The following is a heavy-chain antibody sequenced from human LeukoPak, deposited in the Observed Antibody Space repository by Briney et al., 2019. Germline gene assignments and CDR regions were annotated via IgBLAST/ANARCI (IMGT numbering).Heavy chain of an antibody. CDR3: ARDRYYGSGSYRGMDV. CDR1: GGSISSSNW. J-gene: IGHJ6*04. Sequence: SETLSLTCAVSGGSISSSNWWSWVRQPPGKGLEWIGEIYHSGSTNYNPSLKSRVTISVDKSKSQFSLKLSSVTAADTAVYYCARDRYYGSGSYRGMDVWGKGTTVTVSS. V-gene: IGHV4-4*02. CDR2: IYHSGST. D-gene: IGHD3-10*01.